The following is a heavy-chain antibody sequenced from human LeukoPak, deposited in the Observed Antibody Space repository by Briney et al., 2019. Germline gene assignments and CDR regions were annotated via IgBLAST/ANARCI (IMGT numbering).Heavy chain of an antibody. Sequence: SSETLSLTCAVYGGSFSGYYWSWIRQPPGKGLEWIGEINHSETTNYNPSLKSRVTISVDTSKNQFSLKLNSVTAADTAVYYCASLGEYYFDYWGQGTLVTVSS. CDR3: ASLGEYYFDY. CDR1: GGSFSGYY. CDR2: INHSETT. J-gene: IGHJ4*02. V-gene: IGHV4-34*01. D-gene: IGHD3-3*01.